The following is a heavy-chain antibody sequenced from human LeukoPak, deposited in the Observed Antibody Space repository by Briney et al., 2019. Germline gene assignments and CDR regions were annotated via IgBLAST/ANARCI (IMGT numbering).Heavy chain of an antibody. V-gene: IGHV1-2*07. CDR1: GYTFTCYY. J-gene: IGHJ5*02. CDR2: LNPNSACT. CDR3: AREVSSA. Sequence: ASXKVSCKASGYTFTCYYIHWVRQAPGLWLECMRCLNPNSACTNSAHTFQPTVTMTTDTSISTAYMELSSLTSDDTAIYYCAREVSSAWGQGTLVTVSS.